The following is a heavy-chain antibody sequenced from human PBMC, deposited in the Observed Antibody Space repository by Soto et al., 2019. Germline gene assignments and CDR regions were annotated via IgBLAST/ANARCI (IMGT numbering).Heavy chain of an antibody. CDR1: GFTFIGSS. Sequence: GGSLRLSCAASGFTFIGSSMNWIRQAPGKGLEWLSYISRGSRYPDYADSVKGRFTISRDNAKISLYLQMMSLTDEDTAIYYVVICCGWGLFGLWGQGTMVTVSS. J-gene: IGHJ4*02. D-gene: IGHD3-10*01. V-gene: IGHV3-21*05. CDR2: ISRGSRYP. CDR3: VICCGWGLFGL.